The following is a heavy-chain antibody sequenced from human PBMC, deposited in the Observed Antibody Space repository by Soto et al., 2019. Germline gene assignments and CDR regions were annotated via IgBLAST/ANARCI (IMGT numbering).Heavy chain of an antibody. CDR1: GYTFTSYA. Sequence: QVQLVQSGSELKKPGASVKVSCKASGYTFTSYAMNWVRQAPGQGLEWMGWINTKTGNPTYAQGFTGRFVFSLHTSVSPAFLQICSLKAEDTAVYYCARDPLAAAGTEYDAFDIWGQGTMVTVSS. V-gene: IGHV7-4-1*01. CDR3: ARDPLAAAGTEYDAFDI. CDR2: INTKTGNP. J-gene: IGHJ3*02. D-gene: IGHD6-13*01.